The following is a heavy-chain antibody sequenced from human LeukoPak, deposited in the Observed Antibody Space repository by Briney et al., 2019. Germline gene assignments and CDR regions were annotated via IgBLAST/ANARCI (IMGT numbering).Heavy chain of an antibody. D-gene: IGHD6-13*01. CDR1: GGSFSGCY. Sequence: SETLSLTCAVYGGSFSGCYWSWIRQPPGKGLEWIGEINHSGSTNYNPSLKSRVTISVDTSKNQFSLKLSSVTAADTAVYYCARTTEAHSWRTRYYDYYMAVWGKGTTVTVSS. CDR3: ARTTEAHSWRTRYYDYYMAV. J-gene: IGHJ6*03. CDR2: INHSGST. V-gene: IGHV4-34*01.